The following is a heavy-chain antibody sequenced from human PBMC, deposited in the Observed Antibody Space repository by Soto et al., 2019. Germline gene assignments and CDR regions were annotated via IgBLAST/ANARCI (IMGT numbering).Heavy chain of an antibody. V-gene: IGHV1-69*12. Sequence: QVQLVQSGAEVKKPGSSVKVSCKASGGTFSSYAVSWVRQAPGQGLEWMGGIIPIFGTANYAQKFQGRVTITADESTSTAYMELSSLRSEDTAVYYCARDRSSSAEVEDLQYYYYGMDVWGQGTTVTVSS. D-gene: IGHD6-13*01. CDR3: ARDRSSSAEVEDLQYYYYGMDV. J-gene: IGHJ6*02. CDR2: IIPIFGTA. CDR1: GGTFSSYA.